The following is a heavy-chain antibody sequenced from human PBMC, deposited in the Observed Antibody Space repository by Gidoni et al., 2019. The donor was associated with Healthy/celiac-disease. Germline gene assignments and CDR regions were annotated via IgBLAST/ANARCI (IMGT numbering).Heavy chain of an antibody. J-gene: IGHJ4*02. CDR3: ARGTRQGFITMVRGVIDY. V-gene: IGHV4-34*01. CDR2: INHSGST. CDR1: GGSFSGSY. D-gene: IGHD3-10*01. Sequence: QVQLQQWGAGLLKPSETLSLTCAVYGGSFSGSYWSWIRQPPGKGLEWIGEINHSGSTNYNPSLKSRVTISVDTSKNQFSLKLSSVTAADTAVYYCARGTRQGFITMVRGVIDYWGQGTLVTVSS.